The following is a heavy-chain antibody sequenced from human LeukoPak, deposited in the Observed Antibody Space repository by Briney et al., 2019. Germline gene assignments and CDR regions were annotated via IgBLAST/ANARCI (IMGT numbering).Heavy chain of an antibody. Sequence: ASVKVSCKASGYTFTSYGIGWVRQAPGQGLEWMGGISAYNGNTNYAQKFQGRVTMTTDTSTSTAYMELRSLRSDDTAVYYCARSLTIREGDAFDIWGQGTMVTVSS. D-gene: IGHD3-10*01. CDR1: GYTFTSYG. CDR2: ISAYNGNT. V-gene: IGHV1-18*01. CDR3: ARSLTIREGDAFDI. J-gene: IGHJ3*02.